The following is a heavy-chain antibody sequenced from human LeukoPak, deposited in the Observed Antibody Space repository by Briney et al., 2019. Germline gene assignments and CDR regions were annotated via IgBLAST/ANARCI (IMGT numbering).Heavy chain of an antibody. CDR3: ARDSPSQGDYGGNSDY. D-gene: IGHD4-23*01. CDR2: IIPIFGTA. J-gene: IGHJ4*02. CDR1: GGTFSSYA. Sequence: SVKVSCKASGGTFSSYAISWVRQAPGQGLEWMGGIIPIFGTANYAQKFQGRVTITADESTSTAYMELSSLRSEDTAVYYCARDSPSQGDYGGNSDYWGQGTLVTVSS. V-gene: IGHV1-69*13.